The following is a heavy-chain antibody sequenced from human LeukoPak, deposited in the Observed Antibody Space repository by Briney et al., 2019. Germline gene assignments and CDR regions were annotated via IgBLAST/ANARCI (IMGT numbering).Heavy chain of an antibody. CDR3: ARVIDQYYFDY. D-gene: IGHD2-15*01. CDR1: GGSISSGDYY. Sequence: PSETLSLTCTVSGGSISSGDYYWSWIRQPPGKGLEWIGYIYYSGSAYYNPSLKSRVTISVDTSKNQFSLKLSSVTAADTAVYYCARVIDQYYFDYWGQGTLVTVSS. J-gene: IGHJ4*02. CDR2: IYYSGSA. V-gene: IGHV4-30-4*01.